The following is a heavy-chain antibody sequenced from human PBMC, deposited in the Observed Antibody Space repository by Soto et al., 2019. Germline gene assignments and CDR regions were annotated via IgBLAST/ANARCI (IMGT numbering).Heavy chain of an antibody. CDR1: GGSVSSGSYY. Sequence: SETLSLTCTVSGGSVSSGSYYWSWIRQPPGKGLEWIGYIYYSGSTNYNPSLKSRVTISVDTSKNQFSLKLSSVTAADTAMYYCARTTMIVGRLDYWGQGTLVTVSS. D-gene: IGHD3-22*01. J-gene: IGHJ4*02. CDR2: IYYSGST. V-gene: IGHV4-61*01. CDR3: ARTTMIVGRLDY.